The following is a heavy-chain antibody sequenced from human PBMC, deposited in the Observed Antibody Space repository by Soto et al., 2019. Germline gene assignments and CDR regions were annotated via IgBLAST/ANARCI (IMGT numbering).Heavy chain of an antibody. Sequence: QTGGSLRLSCAASGFTFSGYAMIWVRQAPGKGLEWVSAISGSGGSTYYADSVKGRFTISRDNSKNTLYLQMNSLRAEDTAVYYCAKGKLEGVVVVIYFDYWGQGTLVTVSS. CDR1: GFTFSGYA. V-gene: IGHV3-23*01. CDR3: AKGKLEGVVVVIYFDY. J-gene: IGHJ4*02. CDR2: ISGSGGST. D-gene: IGHD3-22*01.